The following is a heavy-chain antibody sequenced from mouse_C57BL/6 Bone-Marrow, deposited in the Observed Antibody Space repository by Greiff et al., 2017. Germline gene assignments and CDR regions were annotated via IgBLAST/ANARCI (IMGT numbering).Heavy chain of an antibody. CDR1: GFTFTSYG. V-gene: IGHV5-6*01. J-gene: IGHJ4*01. CDR2: ISSGGSYT. Sequence: EVQRVESGGDLVKPGASVKLSCAASGFTFTSYGMSWVRQTPDKRLEWVATISSGGSYTYYPDSMKGRFTISRDNAKNTLYLQMSSLTSEDTAMYYGARRGDDYYAMDYWGQGTSATVSA. CDR3: ARRGDDYYAMDY.